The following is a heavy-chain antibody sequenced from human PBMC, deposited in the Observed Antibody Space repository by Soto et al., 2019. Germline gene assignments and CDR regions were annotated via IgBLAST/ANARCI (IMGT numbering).Heavy chain of an antibody. J-gene: IGHJ4*02. CDR1: GFASSSYS. V-gene: IGHV3-21*01. CDR2: ISSSSSSI. CDR3: ARDLAPAFDY. Sequence: PGESLRRSCSASGFASSSYSMNLVRQAPGKGLEWVSSISSSSSSIYYADSVKGRFTISRDNAKNSLYLQMNSLRAEDTAVYYCARDLAPAFDYWGQGTLVTVSS.